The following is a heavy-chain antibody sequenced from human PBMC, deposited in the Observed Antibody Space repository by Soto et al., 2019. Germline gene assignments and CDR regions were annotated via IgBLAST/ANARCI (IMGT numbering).Heavy chain of an antibody. CDR2: INHSGST. D-gene: IGHD6-6*01. J-gene: IGHJ4*02. V-gene: IGHV4-34*01. Sequence: QVQLQQWGAGLLKPSESLSLTCADYCGSFSGYYWSWIRQPPGKGLEWIGEINHSGSTNYNPSLKSRVTMSVDTSKNQFSLKLSSVTAADTAVYYCARTSRFDCRGQGTLVTVSS. CDR3: ARTSRFDC. CDR1: CGSFSGYY.